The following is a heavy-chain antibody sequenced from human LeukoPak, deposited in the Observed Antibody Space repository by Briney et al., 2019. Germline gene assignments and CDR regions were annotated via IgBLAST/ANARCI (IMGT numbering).Heavy chain of an antibody. J-gene: IGHJ4*02. V-gene: IGHV1-2*02. Sequence: ASVKVSCKASGYTFTGYYMHWVRQAPGQGLEWMGWINPNSGGTNHAQKFQGRVTMTRDTSISTAYMELSRLRSDDTAVYYCARGSIYDLQVWFDYWGQGTLVTVSS. CDR3: ARGSIYDLQVWFDY. D-gene: IGHD2-21*01. CDR1: GYTFTGYY. CDR2: INPNSGGT.